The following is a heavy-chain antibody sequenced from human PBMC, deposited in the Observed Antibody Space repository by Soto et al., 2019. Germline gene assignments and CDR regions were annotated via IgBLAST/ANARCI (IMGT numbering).Heavy chain of an antibody. J-gene: IGHJ4*02. CDR1: GGSISSEGYY. D-gene: IGHD5-18*01. CDR3: ARGRGYSYGPYYFDY. CDR2: IYYSGTT. V-gene: IGHV4-31*03. Sequence: ASETRSLTCTVSGGSISSEGYYWSWFRQLPGKGLEWIGDIYYSGTTYHNPSLRSRLTISGDASKNQFSLKLSSVTAADTALYYCARGRGYSYGPYYFDYWRQGTLVTVSS.